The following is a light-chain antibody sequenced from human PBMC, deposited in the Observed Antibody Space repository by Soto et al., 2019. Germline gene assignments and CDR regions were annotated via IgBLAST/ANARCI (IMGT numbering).Light chain of an antibody. CDR3: QHYNSYSEA. V-gene: IGKV1-5*03. J-gene: IGKJ1*01. CDR2: KAS. CDR1: QTISSW. Sequence: DIQMTQSPFTLSGFVGGRVPIPCRASQTISSWLAWYQQKPGKAPKLLIYKASTLKSGVPSRFSGSGSGTEFTLTISSLQPDDFATYYCQHYNSYSEAFGQGTKVDIK.